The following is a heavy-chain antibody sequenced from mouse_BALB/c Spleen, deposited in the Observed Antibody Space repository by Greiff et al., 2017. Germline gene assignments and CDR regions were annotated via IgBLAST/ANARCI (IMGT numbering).Heavy chain of an antibody. CDR2: INPYNGAT. CDR3: ARTGDYDGNYYAMDY. Sequence: EVQLQQSGPELVKPGASVKISCKASGYSFTGYYMHWVKQSHVKSLEWIGRINPYNGATSYNQNFKDKASLTVDKSSSTAYMELHSLTSEDSAVYYCARTGDYDGNYYAMDYWGQGTSVTVSS. CDR1: GYSFTGYY. V-gene: IGHV1-26*01. J-gene: IGHJ4*01. D-gene: IGHD2-4*01.